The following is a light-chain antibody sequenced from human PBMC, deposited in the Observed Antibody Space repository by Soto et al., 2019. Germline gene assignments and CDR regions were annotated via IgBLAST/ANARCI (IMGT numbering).Light chain of an antibody. CDR1: QSISSY. CDR3: QQSYSTLPT. Sequence: DIQMTQSPSSLSASVGDRVTITCRASQSISSYLNWYQQKPGKAPKLLIYAASSLQSGAPSRFSGSGSGTDFTLTISSLQPEDFATYYCQQSYSTLPTFGKGTKVDIK. J-gene: IGKJ1*01. CDR2: AAS. V-gene: IGKV1-39*01.